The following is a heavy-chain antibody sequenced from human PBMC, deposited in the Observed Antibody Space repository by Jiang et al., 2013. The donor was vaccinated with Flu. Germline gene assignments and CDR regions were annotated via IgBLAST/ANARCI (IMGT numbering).Heavy chain of an antibody. V-gene: IGHV3-48*03. J-gene: IGHJ4*02. CDR1: GFTFSSYE. D-gene: IGHD1-26*01. CDR2: ISSSGSTI. Sequence: RLSCAASGFTFSSYEMNWVRQAPGRGLEWVSYISSSGSTIYYADSVKGRFTVSRDNAKNSLYLQMNSLRAEDTAVYYCATKNLVGAHFDYWGQGTLVTVSS. CDR3: ATKNLVGAHFDY.